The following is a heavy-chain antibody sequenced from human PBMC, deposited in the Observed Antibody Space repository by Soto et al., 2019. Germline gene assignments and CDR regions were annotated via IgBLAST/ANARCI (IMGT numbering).Heavy chain of an antibody. CDR2: IKTNIDGGAT. J-gene: IGHJ4*02. CDR1: GFSFTSAW. D-gene: IGHD5-12*01. V-gene: IGHV3-15*07. CDR3: TTGRGGSAYVPGAY. Sequence: EVQLVESGGGLVQPGGSLRLSCAASGFSFTSAWMNWVRQIPGKGLEWVGRIKTNIDGGATDYSAPVKGRFTISRDDSKDTVYLQTTSLKTEDTAVYYCTTGRGGSAYVPGAYWGQGALVTVSS.